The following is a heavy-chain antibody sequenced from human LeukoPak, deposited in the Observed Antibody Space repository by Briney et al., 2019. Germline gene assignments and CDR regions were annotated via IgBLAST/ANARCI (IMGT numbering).Heavy chain of an antibody. CDR3: ARGVRGGPPPGNWFDP. Sequence: GASVKVSCKASGYTFTSYGISWVRQAPGQGLEWMGWISAYNGNTNYAQKLQGRVTMTTDTSTSTAYMELRSLRSDDTAVYYCARGVRGGPPPGNWFDPWGQGTLVTVSS. V-gene: IGHV1-18*04. CDR2: ISAYNGNT. J-gene: IGHJ5*02. CDR1: GYTFTSYG. D-gene: IGHD3-10*01.